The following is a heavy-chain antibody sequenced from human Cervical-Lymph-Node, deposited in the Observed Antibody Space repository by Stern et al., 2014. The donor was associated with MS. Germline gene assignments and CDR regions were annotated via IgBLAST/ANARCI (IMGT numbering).Heavy chain of an antibody. CDR2: IYHSGST. CDR1: GGSISSGGYF. J-gene: IGHJ5*01. D-gene: IGHD2-2*01. CDR3: ARKGAIVPAAIENWFDS. Sequence: QVQLQESGPGLVKPSQTLSLTCTVSGGSISSGGYFWRWIRQHPGKGLEWIGFIYHSGSTYYTPSLKSRVTISVDTSKNHFSLNLSSVTAADTAVYYCARKGAIVPAAIENWFDSWGQGTLVTVSS. V-gene: IGHV4-31*03.